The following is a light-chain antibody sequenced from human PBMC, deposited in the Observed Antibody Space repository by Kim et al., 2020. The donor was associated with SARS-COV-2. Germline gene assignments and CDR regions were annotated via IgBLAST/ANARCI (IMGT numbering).Light chain of an antibody. V-gene: IGKV3-15*01. CDR1: QSVSRN. J-gene: IGKJ2*01. CDR2: GAS. Sequence: SVSAGARSPLSCRASQSVSRNLAWYQQKPGQAPRLLISGASTWATGIPARFSGSGSGTEFTLTISSLQSEDFAVYYCQQYNNWPYTFGQGTKLEI. CDR3: QQYNNWPYT.